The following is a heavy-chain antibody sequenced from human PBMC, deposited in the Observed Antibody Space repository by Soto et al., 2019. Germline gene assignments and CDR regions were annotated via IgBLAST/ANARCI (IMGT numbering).Heavy chain of an antibody. D-gene: IGHD3-16*01. J-gene: IGHJ3*02. V-gene: IGHV4-59*08. Sequence: SATLSLNCTVSRVSIISYYWSWIRQPPGKGLEWIGYIYYSGSTNYNPSLKSRVTISVDTSKNQFSLKLSSVTAADTAVYYCARFDTWGAFDIWGQGTMVT. CDR3: ARFDTWGAFDI. CDR1: RVSIISYY. CDR2: IYYSGST.